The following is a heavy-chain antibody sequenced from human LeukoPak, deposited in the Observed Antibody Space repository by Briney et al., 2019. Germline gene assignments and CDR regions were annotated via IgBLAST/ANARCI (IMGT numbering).Heavy chain of an antibody. CDR3: AKTYSSSSSAFDI. CDR1: GYSISSGYY. J-gene: IGHJ3*02. V-gene: IGHV4-38-2*01. D-gene: IGHD6-6*01. CDR2: IYHSGST. Sequence: SETLSLTCAVSGYSISSGYYWGWIRQPPGKGLEWIGCIYHSGSTYYNPSLKSRVTISVDTSKNQFSLKLSSVTAADTAVYYCAKTYSSSSSAFDIWGQGTMVTVSS.